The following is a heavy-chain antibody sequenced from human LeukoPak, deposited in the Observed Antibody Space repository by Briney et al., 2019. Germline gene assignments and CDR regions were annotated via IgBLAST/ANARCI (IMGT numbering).Heavy chain of an antibody. CDR1: GFTFTSYS. V-gene: IGHV3-48*02. D-gene: IGHD4-17*01. Sequence: GESLRLSCAASGFTFTSYSMNWVRQAPGKGLEWVSYISSSSSTTYYADSVKGRFTISRDNAKNSLYLQMNSLRDEATAVYYCARDSYGDYSFDYWGQGTLVTVSS. CDR2: ISSSSSTT. J-gene: IGHJ4*02. CDR3: ARDSYGDYSFDY.